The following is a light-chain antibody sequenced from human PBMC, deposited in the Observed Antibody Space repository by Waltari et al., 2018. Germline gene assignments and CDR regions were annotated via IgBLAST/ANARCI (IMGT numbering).Light chain of an antibody. CDR3: LQYNNLPPWT. CDR2: GVS. V-gene: IGKV3-15*01. Sequence: EIVMTQSPDTLSASPGERVTLSCRASQSVVNDLAWYQQRPGQAPRLLLYGVSRRATGVAARFSGSGSGTEFSLTISSLQSEDFAVYYCLQYNNLPPWTFGQGTKVEIK. CDR1: QSVVND. J-gene: IGKJ1*01.